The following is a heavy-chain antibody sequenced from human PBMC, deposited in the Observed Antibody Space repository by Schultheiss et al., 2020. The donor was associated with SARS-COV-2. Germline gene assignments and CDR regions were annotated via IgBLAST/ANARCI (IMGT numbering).Heavy chain of an antibody. CDR2: IGTFGDT. CDR1: GFTFSTYD. D-gene: IGHD6-19*01. CDR3: VRDGRTSGWKPELDS. Sequence: GESLKISCAASGFTFSTYDMHWVRQPTGKGLEWVSGIGTFGDTYYPDSVKGRFTISRENAKNSLYLQMDSLRAEDSAVYYCVRDGRTSGWKPELDSWGQGTLVTVSS. J-gene: IGHJ4*02. V-gene: IGHV3-13*01.